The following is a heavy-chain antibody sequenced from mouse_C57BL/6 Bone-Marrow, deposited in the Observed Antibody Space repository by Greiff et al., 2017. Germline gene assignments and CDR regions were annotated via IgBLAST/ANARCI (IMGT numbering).Heavy chain of an antibody. V-gene: IGHV5-4*03. Sequence: EVKLVESGGGLVKPGGSLKLSCAASGFTFSSYAMSWVRQTPEKRLEWVATISDGGSYTYYPDNVKGRFTISRDNAKNNLYLQMSHLKSEDTAMYYCARTYYGSRPWFAYWGQGTLVTVSA. J-gene: IGHJ3*01. CDR2: ISDGGSYT. CDR1: GFTFSSYA. D-gene: IGHD1-1*01. CDR3: ARTYYGSRPWFAY.